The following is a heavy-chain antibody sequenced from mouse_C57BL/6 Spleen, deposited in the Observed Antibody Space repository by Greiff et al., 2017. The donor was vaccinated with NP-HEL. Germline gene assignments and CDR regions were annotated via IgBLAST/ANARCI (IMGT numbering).Heavy chain of an antibody. Sequence: DVKLQESGPGLVKPSQSLSLTCSVPGYSITSGYYWTWIRQFPGNKLEWMGYISYDGSNNYNPSLKNRISITRDTSKNQFFLKLNSVTTEDTATYYCARETYSNYYFDYWGQGTTLTVSS. J-gene: IGHJ2*01. CDR2: ISYDGSN. V-gene: IGHV3-6*01. CDR1: GYSITSGYY. D-gene: IGHD2-5*01. CDR3: ARETYSNYYFDY.